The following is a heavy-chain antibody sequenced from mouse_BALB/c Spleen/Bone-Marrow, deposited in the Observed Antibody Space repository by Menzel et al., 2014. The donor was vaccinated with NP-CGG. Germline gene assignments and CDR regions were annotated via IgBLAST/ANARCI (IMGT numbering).Heavy chain of an antibody. Sequence: QVQLKESGAKLVRPGVSVKISCKGSGYTFTDHAIHWVKRSHAKSLEWIGVISGYYGDAIYNQKFKGKATMTVDKSSSTAYMELARLASEDSAIYYCARSGKVRNAMDYWGQGTSVTASS. CDR1: GYTFTDHA. D-gene: IGHD2-14*01. J-gene: IGHJ4*01. V-gene: IGHV1S137*01. CDR2: ISGYYGDA. CDR3: ARSGKVRNAMDY.